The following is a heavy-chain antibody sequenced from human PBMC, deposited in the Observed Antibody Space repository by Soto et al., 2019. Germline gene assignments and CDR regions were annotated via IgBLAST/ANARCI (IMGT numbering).Heavy chain of an antibody. D-gene: IGHD5-18*01. CDR3: ARTISYGRQARAFDY. J-gene: IGHJ4*02. V-gene: IGHV5-51*01. CDR1: GYTFTTYW. CDR2: IYPGDSDT. Sequence: GESLKISCKGFGYTFTTYWIAWVRQMPGKVLEWMGIIYPGDSDTRYRPSFQGKVTISADKSISTAYLQWSSLTASDTAMYYCARTISYGRQARAFDYWGRGXLVTVSS.